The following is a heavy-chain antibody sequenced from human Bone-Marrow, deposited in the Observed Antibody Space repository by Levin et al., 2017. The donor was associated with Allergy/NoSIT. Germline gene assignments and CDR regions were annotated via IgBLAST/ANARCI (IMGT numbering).Heavy chain of an antibody. Sequence: HGESLKISCKGSGYGFTDYWIGWVRQMPGKGLEWMGIIYPGDSDTRYSPSFQGQVTMSVDKAIDTAYLHWSSLKTSDTATYYCARRTGYCVAGVCHSAYLDNWGQGTLVTVAS. J-gene: IGHJ4*02. CDR1: GYGFTDYW. CDR2: IYPGDSDT. CDR3: ARRTGYCVAGVCHSAYLDN. D-gene: IGHD2-8*02. V-gene: IGHV5-51*01.